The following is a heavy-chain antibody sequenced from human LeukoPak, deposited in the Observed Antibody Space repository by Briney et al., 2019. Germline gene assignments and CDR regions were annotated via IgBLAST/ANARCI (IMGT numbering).Heavy chain of an antibody. Sequence: PSETLSLTCTVSGGSISSYYWSWIRQPPGKGLEWIGYIYYSGSTNYNPSLKSRVTISVDTSKNQFSLKLSSVTAADTAVYYCARPGWDDAFDIWGQGTMVTVSS. V-gene: IGHV4-59*08. CDR2: IYYSGST. CDR3: ARPGWDDAFDI. CDR1: GGSISSYY. D-gene: IGHD6-19*01. J-gene: IGHJ3*02.